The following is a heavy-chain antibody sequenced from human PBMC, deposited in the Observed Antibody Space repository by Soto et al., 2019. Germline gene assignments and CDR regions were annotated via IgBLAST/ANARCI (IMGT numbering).Heavy chain of an antibody. V-gene: IGHV1-3*01. Sequence: ASGKGSCHGSGFTFTRYAMAWVGPAPRQRLESMGWINAGNGNTKYSQKFQGRVTITRDTSASTAYMELSSLKSEVTAVYYCARVSGKGGYYYYGMDVWGQGTTVTVSS. J-gene: IGHJ6*02. CDR2: INAGNGNT. CDR1: GFTFTRYA. D-gene: IGHD3-16*01. CDR3: ARVSGKGGYYYYGMDV.